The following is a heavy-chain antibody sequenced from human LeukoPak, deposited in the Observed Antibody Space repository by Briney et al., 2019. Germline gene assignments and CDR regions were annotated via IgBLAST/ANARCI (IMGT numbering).Heavy chain of an antibody. Sequence: SETLSLTCTASGGSISNYYWIWMRQPPGKGLEWIASLYNSGSANYNPSLKSHLTISVDMSIIQVSLQLSSVTAADTAVYYCARGVTSPLDAFDIWGQRTTVTVSS. V-gene: IGHV4-59*01. CDR2: LYNSGSA. J-gene: IGHJ3*02. CDR1: GGSISNYY. D-gene: IGHD1-26*01. CDR3: ARGVTSPLDAFDI.